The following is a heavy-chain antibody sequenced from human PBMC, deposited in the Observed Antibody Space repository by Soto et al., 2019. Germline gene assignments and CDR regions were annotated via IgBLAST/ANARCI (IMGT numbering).Heavy chain of an antibody. CDR1: GFTFSSYS. V-gene: IGHV3-48*02. D-gene: IGHD3-22*01. Sequence: EVQLVESGGGLVQPGGSLRLSCAASGFTFSSYSRNWVRQAPGKGLEWVSYISNTSGTRYYADSVKGRITISRDNAKNSLYLQLNSLREEDTAVYYCARDSSAAARRGGMDVWGQGITVTVSS. CDR3: ARDSSAAARRGGMDV. J-gene: IGHJ6*02. CDR2: ISNTSGTR.